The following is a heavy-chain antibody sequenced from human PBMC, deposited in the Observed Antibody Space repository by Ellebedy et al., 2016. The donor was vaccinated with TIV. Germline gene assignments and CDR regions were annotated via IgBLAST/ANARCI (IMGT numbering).Heavy chain of an antibody. D-gene: IGHD4-17*01. CDR1: GFTVSSNY. V-gene: IGHV3-53*01. CDR3: AVGRPNYGDFPS. Sequence: GESLMISXAVSGFTVSSNYMSWVRQAHGRGLEWVSVIYAGGTTDYVASVKGRFSISRDTSKNTLFLQMNSLRADDTAIYYCAVGRPNYGDFPSWGQGTLVTVSS. J-gene: IGHJ5*02. CDR2: IYAGGTT.